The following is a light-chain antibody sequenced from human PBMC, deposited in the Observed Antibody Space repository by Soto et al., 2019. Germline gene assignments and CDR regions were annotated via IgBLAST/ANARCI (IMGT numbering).Light chain of an antibody. J-gene: IGKJ5*01. CDR1: QSVSNQ. CDR2: DTS. CDR3: QQRISWPIT. V-gene: IGKV3-11*01. Sequence: SLSPGARFTLSCMASQSVSNQLGWYQQKPGQAPRLLIFDTSNRATGIPARFSGSGSGTDFTLTISSLEPQDFAVYYCQQRISWPITFGQGTRLEIK.